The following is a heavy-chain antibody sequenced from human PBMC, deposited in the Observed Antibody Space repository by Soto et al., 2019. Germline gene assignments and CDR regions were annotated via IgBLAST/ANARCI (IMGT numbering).Heavy chain of an antibody. V-gene: IGHV3-23*01. Sequence: GGSLRLSCAASGFTFSSYAMSWVRQAPGKGLEWVSAISGSGGSTYYADSVKGRFTISRDNSKNTLYLQMNSLRAEDTAVYYCAKDLDSSSWYYNYYYGVDVWGQGTTVTVSS. CDR3: AKDLDSSSWYYNYYYGVDV. CDR1: GFTFSSYA. CDR2: ISGSGGST. J-gene: IGHJ6*02. D-gene: IGHD6-13*01.